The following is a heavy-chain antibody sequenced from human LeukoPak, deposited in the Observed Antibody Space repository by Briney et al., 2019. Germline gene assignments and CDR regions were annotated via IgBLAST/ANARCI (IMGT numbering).Heavy chain of an antibody. V-gene: IGHV4-59*01. D-gene: IGHD3-22*01. CDR1: GGSISSYY. CDR3: ARVTSGYSSPGLTSSHYSYYYYGMDV. Sequence: SETLSLTCTVSGGSISSYYWSWIRQPPGKGLEWIGYIYYSGSTNYNPSLKSRVTISVDTSKNQFSLKLSSVTAADTAVYYCARVTSGYSSPGLTSSHYSYYYYGMDVWGQGTTVTVSS. CDR2: IYYSGST. J-gene: IGHJ6*02.